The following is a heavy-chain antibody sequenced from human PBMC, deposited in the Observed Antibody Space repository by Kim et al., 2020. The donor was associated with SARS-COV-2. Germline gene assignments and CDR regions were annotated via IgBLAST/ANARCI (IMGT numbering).Heavy chain of an antibody. CDR2: IWYDGSNK. Sequence: GGSLRLSCAASGFTFSSYGMHWVRQAPGKGLEWVAVIWYDGSNKYYADSVKGRFTISRDNSKNTLYLQMNSLRAEDTAVYYCARDFARIFARLGELSLPDYWGQGTLVTVSS. J-gene: IGHJ4*02. CDR1: GFTFSSYG. V-gene: IGHV3-33*01. D-gene: IGHD3-16*02. CDR3: ARDFARIFARLGELSLPDY.